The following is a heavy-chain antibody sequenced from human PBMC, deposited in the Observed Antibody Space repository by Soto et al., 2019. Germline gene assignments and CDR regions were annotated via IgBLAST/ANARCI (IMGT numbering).Heavy chain of an antibody. V-gene: IGHV3-33*01. CDR3: ARDRAAYYYDSSGYSDY. Sequence: QVQLVESGGGVVQPGRSLRLSCAASGFTFSSYGMHWVRQAPGKGLEWVAVIWYDGSNKYYADSVKGRFTISRDNSKNTLYVQMNSLRAEDTAVYYCARDRAAYYYDSSGYSDYWGQGTLVTVSS. D-gene: IGHD3-22*01. CDR2: IWYDGSNK. CDR1: GFTFSSYG. J-gene: IGHJ4*02.